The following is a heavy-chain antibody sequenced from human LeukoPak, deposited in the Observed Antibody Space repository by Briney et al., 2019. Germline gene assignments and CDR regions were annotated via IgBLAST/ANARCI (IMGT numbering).Heavy chain of an antibody. Sequence: ASVKVSCKASEYTFISYYMHWVRQAPGQGLEWMGIINPSGGSTSYAQKFQGRVTMTRDTSTSTVYMELSSLRSEDTAIYYCAREEYQLRVDYWGQGTLVTVSS. CDR3: AREEYQLRVDY. V-gene: IGHV1-46*01. CDR2: INPSGGST. J-gene: IGHJ4*02. D-gene: IGHD2-2*01. CDR1: EYTFISYY.